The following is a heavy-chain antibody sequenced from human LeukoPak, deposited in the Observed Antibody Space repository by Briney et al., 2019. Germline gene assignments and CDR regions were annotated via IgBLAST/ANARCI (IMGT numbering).Heavy chain of an antibody. CDR2: ISGSGGST. CDR3: AKVPRYSSSWYPFDY. CDR1: GFTFSSYA. D-gene: IGHD6-13*01. V-gene: IGHV3-23*01. J-gene: IGHJ4*02. Sequence: GGSLRLSSAASGFTFSSYAMSWVRQAPGKGLEWVSAISGSGGSTHYADSVKGRFTISRDNSKNTLYLQMNSLRAEDTAVYYCAKVPRYSSSWYPFDYWGQGTLVTVSS.